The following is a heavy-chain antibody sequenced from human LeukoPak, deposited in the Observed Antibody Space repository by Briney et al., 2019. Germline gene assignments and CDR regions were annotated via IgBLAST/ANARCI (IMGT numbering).Heavy chain of an antibody. J-gene: IGHJ5*02. Sequence: GGSLRLSCATSGFTFSRYAMTWVRQAPGKGLEWVSIISDSGGSPYYADSVKGRFTISRDNSKNTLYLQMNSLRAEDTAVYYCVRVGSSYNWFDPWGQGTLVTVSS. V-gene: IGHV3-23*01. D-gene: IGHD2-15*01. CDR1: GFTFSRYA. CDR2: ISDSGGSP. CDR3: VRVGSSYNWFDP.